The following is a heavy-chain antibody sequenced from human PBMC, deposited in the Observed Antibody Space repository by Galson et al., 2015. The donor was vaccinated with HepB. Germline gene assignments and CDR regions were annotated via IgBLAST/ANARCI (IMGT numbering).Heavy chain of an antibody. CDR3: AKSPSRSWSEFDI. D-gene: IGHD6-13*01. V-gene: IGHV3-23*01. CDR1: GLSVRSHA. CDR2: ISDSGATT. Sequence: SLRLTCAAPGLSVRSHAMNWVRQAPGKGLEWVSRISDSGATTHYADSVKGRFTISRDNSKNTLYLQMNSLRAEDSALYYCAKSPSRSWSEFDIWGQGTMVIVSS. J-gene: IGHJ3*02.